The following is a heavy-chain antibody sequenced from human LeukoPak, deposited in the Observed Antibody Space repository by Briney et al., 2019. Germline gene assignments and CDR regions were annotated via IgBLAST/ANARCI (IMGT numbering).Heavy chain of an antibody. D-gene: IGHD5-12*01. J-gene: IGHJ4*02. Sequence: ASVKVSCKASGYTFTSYGISWVRQAPGQGLEWMGWISAYNDNTNYAQKLQGRVTMTTDTSTSTAYMELRSLRSDDTAVYYCARDPGYSGYDSFDYWGQGTLVTVSS. CDR2: ISAYNDNT. V-gene: IGHV1-18*04. CDR1: GYTFTSYG. CDR3: ARDPGYSGYDSFDY.